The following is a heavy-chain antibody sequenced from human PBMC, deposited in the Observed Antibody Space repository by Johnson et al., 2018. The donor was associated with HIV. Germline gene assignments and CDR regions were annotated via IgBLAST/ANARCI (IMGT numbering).Heavy chain of an antibody. V-gene: IGHV3-74*01. Sequence: VQLVESGGGVVQPGGSLRLSCAASGFTFSNHWMHWVRQAPGKGLVWVSRINSDGSSRNYADSVKGRFTISRDNAKNTLYLQMNSLRAEDTAVYYCARDITPHKEGDAFDIWGQGTMVTVSS. CDR2: INSDGSSR. CDR1: GFTFSNHW. J-gene: IGHJ3*02. D-gene: IGHD1-14*01. CDR3: ARDITPHKEGDAFDI.